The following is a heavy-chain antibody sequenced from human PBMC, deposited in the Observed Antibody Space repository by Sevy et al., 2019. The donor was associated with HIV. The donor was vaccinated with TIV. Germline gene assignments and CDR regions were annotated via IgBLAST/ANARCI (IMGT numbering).Heavy chain of an antibody. J-gene: IGHJ4*02. D-gene: IGHD3-16*02. Sequence: GGSLRLTCEASGFTFSSYSMNWVRQAPGKGLEWVSSISTSSTYIYYADSVKGRITISRDNAKNSLYLQMNSLRVEDTAVYYCARAKNDYIWGSYRPTFDYWDQGTLVTVSS. V-gene: IGHV3-21*01. CDR1: GFTFSSYS. CDR3: ARAKNDYIWGSYRPTFDY. CDR2: ISTSSTYI.